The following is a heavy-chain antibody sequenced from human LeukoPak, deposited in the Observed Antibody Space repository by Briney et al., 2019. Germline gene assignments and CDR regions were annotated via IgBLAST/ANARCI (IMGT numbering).Heavy chain of an antibody. J-gene: IGHJ1*01. D-gene: IGHD2-15*01. CDR2: INHSGST. CDR3: ARRLLGYCSGGSCYSGYFQH. V-gene: IGHV4-34*01. Sequence: GSLRLSCAASGFTFSDYYMSWIRQAPGKGLEWIGEINHSGSTNSNPSLKSRVTISVDTSKNQFSLKLSSVTAADTAMYYCARRLLGYCSGGSCYSGYFQHWGQGTLVTVSS. CDR1: GFTFSDYY.